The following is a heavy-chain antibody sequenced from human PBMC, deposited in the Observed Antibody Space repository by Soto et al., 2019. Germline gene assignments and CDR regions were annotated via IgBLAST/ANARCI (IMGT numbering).Heavy chain of an antibody. CDR3: ARDQGGYGDYVPFDP. J-gene: IGHJ5*02. CDR1: GGTFSSYT. Sequence: QVQLVQSGAEVKKPGSSVKVSCKASGGTFSSYTISWVRQAPGQGLEWMGRIIPILGIANYAQKFQGRVTITADKSTNTADMELSSLRSEDTAVYYCARDQGGYGDYVPFDPWGQGTLVTVSS. V-gene: IGHV1-69*08. CDR2: IIPILGIA. D-gene: IGHD4-17*01.